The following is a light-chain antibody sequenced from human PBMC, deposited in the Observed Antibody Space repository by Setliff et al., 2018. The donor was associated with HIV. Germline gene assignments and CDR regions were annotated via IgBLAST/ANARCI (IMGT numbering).Light chain of an antibody. CDR3: SSYTGSRNYV. J-gene: IGLJ1*01. Sequence: QSALTQPASVSGPPGQSITISCTGTSSDVGGYNYVSWYQQHPGKAPKLMIYDVSDRPSGVSNRFSGSKSDNTASLTISGLQAEDEGDYYCSSYTGSRNYVFGTGTKVTV. CDR2: DVS. CDR1: SSDVGGYNY. V-gene: IGLV2-14*03.